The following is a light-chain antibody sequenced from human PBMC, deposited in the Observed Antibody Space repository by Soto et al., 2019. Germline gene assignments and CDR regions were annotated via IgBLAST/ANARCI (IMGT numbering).Light chain of an antibody. V-gene: IGLV1-44*01. CDR3: AAWDDSLNGPA. J-gene: IGLJ2*01. Sequence: QSVLTQPPSASGTLGQRVTVSCSGTYSNIGINDVHWYRQLSGTAPQILIYDTSQRATGVPDRFSGSRSGTSASLVISGLQTEDEADYHCAAWDDSLNGPAFGGGTKLTVL. CDR2: DTS. CDR1: YSNIGIND.